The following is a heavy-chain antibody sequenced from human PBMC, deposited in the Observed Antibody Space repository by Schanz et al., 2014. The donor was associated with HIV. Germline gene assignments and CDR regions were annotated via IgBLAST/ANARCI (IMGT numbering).Heavy chain of an antibody. V-gene: IGHV3-30*18. CDR2: ISYDGRNK. Sequence: QVQLVESGGGVVQPGRSLRLSCAGSGFSFDTFGNHWVRQAPGKGLEWLAVISYDGRNKKFANSVKGRFTISRDNSKNTVYLQAKSLRPEDTAVYFCAKDRNYYDSKYRGKGNYYYYYGMDVWGQGTTVTVSS. CDR1: GFSFDTFG. D-gene: IGHD3-22*01. CDR3: AKDRNYYDSKYRGKGNYYYYYGMDV. J-gene: IGHJ6*02.